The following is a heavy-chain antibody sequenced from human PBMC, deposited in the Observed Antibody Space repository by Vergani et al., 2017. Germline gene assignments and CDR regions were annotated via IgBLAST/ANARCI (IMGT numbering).Heavy chain of an antibody. D-gene: IGHD3-10*01. CDR3: ARELSYYYGSGSDDYNPYYYEGMDV. J-gene: IGHJ6*02. CDR1: GGSINTGAYY. CDR2: VYTSGMT. Sequence: QVQLQESGPRLVRPSPTLTLTCTVSGGSINTGAYYWSWIRPPAGKGLEWIGRVYTSGMTNYNPSLKSRVTILVDRSKSQLSLKLTSVTAGDTAVYFCARELSYYYGSGSDDYNPYYYEGMDVWGPGTTVTVSS. V-gene: IGHV4-61*02.